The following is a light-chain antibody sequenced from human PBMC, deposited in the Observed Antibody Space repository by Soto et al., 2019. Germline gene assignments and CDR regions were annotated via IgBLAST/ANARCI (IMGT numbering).Light chain of an antibody. V-gene: IGKV3-20*01. Sequence: DSVMTPSPGTLSLSPGKTASLSCSYSQSVSSSYLAWYQQKPGQAPRLLIYGASSRATGIPDRFSGSGSVTDFTLTISRLEPEDFAVYYRQQYGSSPFGGGTKVDIK. CDR1: QSVSSSY. J-gene: IGKJ4*01. CDR2: GAS. CDR3: QQYGSSP.